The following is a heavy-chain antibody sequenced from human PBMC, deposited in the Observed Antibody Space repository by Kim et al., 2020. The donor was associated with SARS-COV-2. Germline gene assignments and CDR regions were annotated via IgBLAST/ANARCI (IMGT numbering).Heavy chain of an antibody. J-gene: IGHJ5*02. Sequence: AATVKGRFTISRDDSKNTLYLQMNSLKTEDAAVYYCTAEIYGDYGGWFDPWGQGTLVTVSS. CDR3: TAEIYGDYGGWFDP. V-gene: IGHV3-15*01. D-gene: IGHD4-17*01.